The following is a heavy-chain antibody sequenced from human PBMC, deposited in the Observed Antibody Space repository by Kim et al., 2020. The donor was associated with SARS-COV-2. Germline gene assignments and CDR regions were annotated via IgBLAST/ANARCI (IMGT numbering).Heavy chain of an antibody. J-gene: IGHJ4*02. D-gene: IGHD6-13*01. V-gene: IGHV5-51*01. CDR3: AVSGIAAAGFDY. Sequence: RYSPSFQGQVTISADKSISTAYLQGSSLKASDTAMYYCAVSGIAAAGFDYWGQGTLVTVSS.